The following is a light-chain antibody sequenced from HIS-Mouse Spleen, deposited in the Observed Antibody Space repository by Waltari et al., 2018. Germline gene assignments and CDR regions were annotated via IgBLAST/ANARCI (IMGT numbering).Light chain of an antibody. CDR2: DGS. CDR3: SSYTSSSTEV. V-gene: IGLV2-14*03. Sequence: QFALTQPASVSVSPGQSFTISCTGTSTDVGAHNFAAWYQQHPGKAPKLMIYDGSNRPSGVSNRFSGSKSGNTASLTISGLQAEDEADYYCSSYTSSSTEVFGGGTKLTVL. J-gene: IGLJ2*01. CDR1: STDVGAHNF.